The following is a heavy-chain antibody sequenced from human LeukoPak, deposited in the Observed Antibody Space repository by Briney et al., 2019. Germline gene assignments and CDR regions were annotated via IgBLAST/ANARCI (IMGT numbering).Heavy chain of an antibody. CDR2: ISSSSTYI. J-gene: IGHJ3*02. D-gene: IGHD4-23*01. CDR1: GFTFSGYS. V-gene: IGHV3-21*04. CDR3: ARDSDYGGSFDI. Sequence: GGSLRLSCAASGFTFSGYSINWVRQAPGKGLEWVSSISSSSTYIYYGDSMKGRFTISRDNAKNSLYLQMHSLRAEDTAVYYCARDSDYGGSFDIWGQGTMVTVSS.